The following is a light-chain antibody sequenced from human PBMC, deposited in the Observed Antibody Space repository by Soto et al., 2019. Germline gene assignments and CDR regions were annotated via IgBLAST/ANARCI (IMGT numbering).Light chain of an antibody. Sequence: DIQMTQSPSTMSASVGDRVTITCRASQSISSWLAWYQQKPGKAPKLLIYDASSLESGVPSRFSGSGSGTEFTLTISSLQPADFATYYCQQYNSYPGLTFGGGTKVEIK. J-gene: IGKJ4*01. CDR3: QQYNSYPGLT. CDR1: QSISSW. CDR2: DAS. V-gene: IGKV1-5*01.